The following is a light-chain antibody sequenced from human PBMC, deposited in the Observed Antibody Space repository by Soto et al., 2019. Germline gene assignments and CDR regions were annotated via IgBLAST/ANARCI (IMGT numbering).Light chain of an antibody. V-gene: IGKV1-33*01. CDR1: RDIGDS. CDR2: DTS. CDR3: QQYDDPFN. J-gene: IGKJ4*01. Sequence: DIQMTQSPSSLSASVGDTVTITCQAGRDIGDSLNWYQQRAGQAPKPLVYDTSNLQSGVPARFSGSGTGTRFFLTINSLQPEDFATYYCQQYDDPFNFGGGTKVEVK.